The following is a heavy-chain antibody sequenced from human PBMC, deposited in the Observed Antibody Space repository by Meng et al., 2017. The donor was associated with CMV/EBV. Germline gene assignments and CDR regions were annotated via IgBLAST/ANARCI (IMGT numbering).Heavy chain of an antibody. CDR3: ARMPRDGYNYIDY. Sequence: VHLVQSGGEVKTPGSSVKVYCKASGGTFSSYAISWVLQAPGQGLEWMGGILPIFGTANYAQKFQGRVTITADESTSTAYMELSSLRSEDTAVYYCARMPRDGYNYIDYWGQGTLVTVSS. CDR1: GGTFSSYA. V-gene: IGHV1-69*12. D-gene: IGHD5-24*01. CDR2: ILPIFGTA. J-gene: IGHJ4*02.